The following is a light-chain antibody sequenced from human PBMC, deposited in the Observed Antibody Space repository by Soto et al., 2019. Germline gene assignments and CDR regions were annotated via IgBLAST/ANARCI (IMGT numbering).Light chain of an antibody. CDR2: EVS. CDR3: SSYTSRTTFVM. J-gene: IGLJ3*02. Sequence: QSALTQPASVSGSPGQSITISCTGTSSDIGGYNYVSWYQHHPGKAPKLMIYEVSNRPSGVSNRFSGSKSGNTASLTISGLQAEDEADYHCSSYTSRTTFVMFGGGTKLTVL. CDR1: SSDIGGYNY. V-gene: IGLV2-14*01.